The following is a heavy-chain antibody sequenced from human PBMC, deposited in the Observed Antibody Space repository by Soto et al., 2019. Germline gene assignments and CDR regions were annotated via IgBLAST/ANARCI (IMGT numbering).Heavy chain of an antibody. D-gene: IGHD3-10*01. CDR3: ARQGFGALHGLVDV. Sequence: QVQLQESGPGLVKPSETLSLSCTVSGGSISSYYWSWIRQPPGKGMEWIGYVHHSWGSTYNPSLQRRVAISLDTSKSQFSLKLTSVTATDPAVYYCARQGFGALHGLVDVWGQGTTVTVSS. V-gene: IGHV4-59*08. J-gene: IGHJ6*02. CDR1: GGSISSYY. CDR2: VHHSWGS.